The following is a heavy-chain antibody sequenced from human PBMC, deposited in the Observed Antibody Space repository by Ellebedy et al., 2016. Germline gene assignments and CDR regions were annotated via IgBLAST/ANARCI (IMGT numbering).Heavy chain of an antibody. CDR3: ARVSARANGPDY. CDR2: IYYSGTT. CDR1: GGSVSSGSYY. Sequence: SETLSLTCTVSGGSVSSGSYYWSWLRQPPGKGLEWIGYIYYSGTTNYNPSLKSRITIAVDTSKNQFPLKLSSVTAAETAVYYCARVSARANGPDYWGQGTLVTVSS. V-gene: IGHV4-61*01. J-gene: IGHJ4*02. D-gene: IGHD6-6*01.